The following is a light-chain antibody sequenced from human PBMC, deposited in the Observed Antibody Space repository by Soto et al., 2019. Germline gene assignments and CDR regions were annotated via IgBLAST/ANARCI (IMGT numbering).Light chain of an antibody. CDR3: QQYGTSPWT. V-gene: IGKV3-20*01. J-gene: IGKJ1*01. CDR1: QSVNSDY. CDR2: IAS. Sequence: EIVLTQSPGTLSLFPGERATLSCRATQSVNSDYLAWYQQKPGQAPRLLIYIASRRATGIPDSFSGGGSGTDFTLTINSLEPEDFAVYYCQQYGTSPWTFGQGTKVEIK.